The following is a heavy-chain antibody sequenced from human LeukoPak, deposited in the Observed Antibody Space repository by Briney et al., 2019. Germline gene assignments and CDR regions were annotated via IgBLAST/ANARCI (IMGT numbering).Heavy chain of an antibody. Sequence: SETLSLTCAVYGGSFSDYYWSWIRQPPGKGLEWIGEINQSGSTKYNPSLKSRVTISVDTSKNQFSLKLSSVTAADTAVYYCASRRGYYYDGSGYYYVGYYFDYWGQGTLVTVSS. CDR2: INQSGST. CDR1: GGSFSDYY. CDR3: ASRRGYYYDGSGYYYVGYYFDY. D-gene: IGHD3-22*01. V-gene: IGHV4-34*01. J-gene: IGHJ4*02.